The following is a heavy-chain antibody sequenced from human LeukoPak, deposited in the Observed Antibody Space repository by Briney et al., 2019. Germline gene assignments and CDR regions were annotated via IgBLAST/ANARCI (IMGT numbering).Heavy chain of an antibody. J-gene: IGHJ5*02. CDR1: GYTFTNYG. Sequence: ASVTVSCKTSGYTFTNYGISWVRQAPGQGLEWMGWISAYNGNTKYAQKLQGRVTMTTDTSTSTAYMELRSLRSDDTAVYYCARDKESGGSCCYNWFDPWGRGTLVTVSS. CDR2: ISAYNGNT. CDR3: ARDKESGGSCCYNWFDP. V-gene: IGHV1-18*01. D-gene: IGHD2-15*01.